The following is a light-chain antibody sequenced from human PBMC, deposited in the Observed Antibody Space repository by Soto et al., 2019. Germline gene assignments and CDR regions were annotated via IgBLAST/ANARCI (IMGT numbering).Light chain of an antibody. V-gene: IGLV2-14*03. CDR2: DVS. J-gene: IGLJ1*01. Sequence: SVLNQPSSVFGAPGQAIPISLPRNNSAVGAYNYVSWYQHHPGNAPKLMIYDVSNRPSGVSNRFSGSKSGNTASLTISGLQAEDEADYYCSSYTSSSTYVFGTGTKSPS. CDR3: SSYTSSSTYV. CDR1: NSAVGAYNY.